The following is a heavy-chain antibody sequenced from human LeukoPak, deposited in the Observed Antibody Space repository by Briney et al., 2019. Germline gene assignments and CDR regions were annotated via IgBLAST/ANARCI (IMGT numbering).Heavy chain of an antibody. V-gene: IGHV1-24*01. CDR3: ATRSLYSSGFGRGLYY. D-gene: IGHD6-19*01. J-gene: IGHJ4*02. CDR2: FDPEDGET. Sequence: ASVKVSCKVSGYTLTELSMHWVRQAPGKGLEWMGGFDPEDGETIYAQKFQGRVTMTEDTSTDTAYMELSSLRSEDTAVYYCATRSLYSSGFGRGLYYWGQGTLVTVSS. CDR1: GYTLTELS.